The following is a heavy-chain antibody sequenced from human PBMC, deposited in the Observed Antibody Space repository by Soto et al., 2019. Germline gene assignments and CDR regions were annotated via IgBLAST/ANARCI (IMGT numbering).Heavy chain of an antibody. Sequence: GASVKVSCKASGYTFTSYGISWVRQAPGQGLEWMGWISAYNGNTNYAQKLQGRVTMTADTSTSTAYMELRSLRSDDTAVYYCARLSGWEQSYYYYYGMDVWGQGTTVTVSS. D-gene: IGHD1-26*01. CDR2: ISAYNGNT. V-gene: IGHV1-18*04. CDR3: ARLSGWEQSYYYYYGMDV. CDR1: GYTFTSYG. J-gene: IGHJ6*02.